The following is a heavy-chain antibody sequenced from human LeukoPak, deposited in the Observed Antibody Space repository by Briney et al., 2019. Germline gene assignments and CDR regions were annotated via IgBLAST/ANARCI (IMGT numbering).Heavy chain of an antibody. V-gene: IGHV3-30*04. Sequence: PGGSLRLSCAASGVTFSSFAMHWVRQAPGKGLEWVAVISYHGRDTYYADSVKGRFTISRDNSKNTLYLQMNSLRAEDTAVYYCAKDSSPTSYYDFWSGYYTSYFDYWGQGTLVTVSS. J-gene: IGHJ4*02. CDR2: ISYHGRDT. D-gene: IGHD3-3*01. CDR3: AKDSSPTSYYDFWSGYYTSYFDY. CDR1: GVTFSSFA.